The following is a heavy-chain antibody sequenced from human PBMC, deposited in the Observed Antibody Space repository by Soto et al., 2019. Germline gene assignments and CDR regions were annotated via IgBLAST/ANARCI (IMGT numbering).Heavy chain of an antibody. V-gene: IGHV3-23*01. J-gene: IGHJ5*02. CDR1: GITFSSYA. CDR2: ISGSGGCT. CDR3: AKDVVPVSGATPEWFDP. Sequence: GGSLSLSCAAYGITFSSYAMGWVRQAPGRGLEWVSAISGSGGCTYFADTVKGRFTISRDTSKIALYLQRNSLRAEDTAVYYCAKDVVPVSGATPEWFDPWGQGTMVTVSS. D-gene: IGHD2-2*02.